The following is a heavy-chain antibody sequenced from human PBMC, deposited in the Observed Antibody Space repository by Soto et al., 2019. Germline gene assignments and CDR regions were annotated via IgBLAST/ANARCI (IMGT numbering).Heavy chain of an antibody. CDR3: ASGYCSGGSCYGAYFYYTMDV. J-gene: IGHJ6*02. V-gene: IGHV1-2*02. CDR2: INPNTGGT. CDR1: GNTFTDFY. D-gene: IGHD2-15*01. Sequence: QVQLVQSGAEVKKPGASVKVSCKASGNTFTDFYMHWVRQAPGQGLDWMGWINPNTGGTHYAQKLQGRVTMTRDTSINTAYMELSRLRSDDTAVYYCASGYCSGGSCYGAYFYYTMDVWGQGTPVTVSS.